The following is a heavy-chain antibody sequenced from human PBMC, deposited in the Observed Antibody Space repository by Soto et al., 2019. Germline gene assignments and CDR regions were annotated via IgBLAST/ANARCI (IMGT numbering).Heavy chain of an antibody. CDR2: INAASGDT. V-gene: IGHV1-3*01. CDR1: GFTFTSSA. Sequence: GASVKVSCKASGFTFTSSAVQWVRQARGQRLEWMGWINAASGDTKYSQNFQGRVTFTWDTSATTAYLELSSLRSEDTAVYYCARDPGGWPDYWGQGTLVTVSS. D-gene: IGHD2-15*01. CDR3: ARDPGGWPDY. J-gene: IGHJ4*02.